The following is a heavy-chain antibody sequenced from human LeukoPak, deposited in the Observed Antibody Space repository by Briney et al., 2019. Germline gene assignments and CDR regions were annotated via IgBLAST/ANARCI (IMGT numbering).Heavy chain of an antibody. D-gene: IGHD3-22*01. CDR2: IYYGGST. CDR1: GGSITSSTYY. J-gene: IGHJ4*02. V-gene: IGHV4-39*01. CDR3: ASVASSGYYYAIDY. Sequence: SETLSLTCTLSGGSITSSTYYWGWIRQPPGKGLEWIGSIYYGGSTYYNPSLKSRVTISVDTSKNQFSLRLSSVTAAHTAAYFCASVASSGYYYAIDYWGQGTLVTVSS.